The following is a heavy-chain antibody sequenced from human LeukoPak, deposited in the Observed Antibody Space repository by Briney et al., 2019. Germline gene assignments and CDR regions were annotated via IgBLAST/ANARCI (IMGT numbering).Heavy chain of an antibody. CDR3: ARRCSGGSCYLGAFDI. J-gene: IGHJ3*02. CDR1: GGSISSYY. Sequence: PSETLSLTCTVSGGSISSYYWSWIRQPPGKGLEWIGYIYYSGSTNYNPSLKSRVTISVDTSKNQSSLKLSSVTAADTAVYYCARRCSGGSCYLGAFDIWGQGTMVTVSS. V-gene: IGHV4-59*01. CDR2: IYYSGST. D-gene: IGHD2-15*01.